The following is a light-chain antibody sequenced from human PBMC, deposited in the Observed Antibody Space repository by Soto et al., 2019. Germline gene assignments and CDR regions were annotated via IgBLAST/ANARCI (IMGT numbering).Light chain of an antibody. V-gene: IGKV1-39*01. CDR3: QQSYTTLYS. J-gene: IGKJ2*01. CDR1: QSISTY. Sequence: DIQMTQSPSSLSASVGDRVTITCRASQSISTYLNWYQQKPGKAPKLLIYAASSLQSGVPSRFSGSGSATDFTLTISSLQPVDFATYYFQQSYTTLYSLGQGTKLEIK. CDR2: AAS.